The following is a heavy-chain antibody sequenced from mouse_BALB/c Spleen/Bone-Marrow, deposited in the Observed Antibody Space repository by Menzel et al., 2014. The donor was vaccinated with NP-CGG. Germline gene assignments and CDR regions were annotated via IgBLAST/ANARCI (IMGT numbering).Heavy chain of an antibody. CDR1: GFSLTSYG. Sequence: VKLMESGPGLVAPSQSLSITCTVSGFSLTSYGVHWVRQPPGKGLEWLGLIWAGGSTNYNSALMSRLSISKDNSKSXVFLKMNSLQTDDTDMYYCARKDYGSRGGYFDVWGAGTTVTVSS. CDR3: ARKDYGSRGGYFDV. J-gene: IGHJ1*01. V-gene: IGHV2-9*02. D-gene: IGHD1-1*01. CDR2: IWAGGST.